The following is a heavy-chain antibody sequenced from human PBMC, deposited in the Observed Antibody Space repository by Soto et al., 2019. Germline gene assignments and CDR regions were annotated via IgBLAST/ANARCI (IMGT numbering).Heavy chain of an antibody. J-gene: IGHJ4*02. CDR3: ARGDRWSIAVY. D-gene: IGHD6-6*01. CDR2: INHSGST. V-gene: IGHV4-34*01. Sequence: PSETLSLTCAVYGGSFSGYYWSWIRQPPGKGLEWIGEINHSGSTNYNPSLKSRVTISVDTSKNQFSLKLSSVTAADTAVYYCARGDRWSIAVYWGQGTLVTVSS. CDR1: GGSFSGYY.